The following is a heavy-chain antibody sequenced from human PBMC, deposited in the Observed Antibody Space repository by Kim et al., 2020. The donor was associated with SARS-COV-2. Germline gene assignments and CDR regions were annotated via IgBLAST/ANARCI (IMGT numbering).Heavy chain of an antibody. Sequence: ASVKVSCKASGYTFTGYYMHWVRQAPGQGLEWMGWINPNSGGTNYEQKFQGRVTMTRDTSISTAYMELSRLRSDDTAVYYCARQYSSSRISDNWFDPWGQGTLVTVSS. CDR3: ARQYSSSRISDNWFDP. CDR2: INPNSGGT. D-gene: IGHD6-13*01. V-gene: IGHV1-2*02. CDR1: GYTFTGYY. J-gene: IGHJ5*02.